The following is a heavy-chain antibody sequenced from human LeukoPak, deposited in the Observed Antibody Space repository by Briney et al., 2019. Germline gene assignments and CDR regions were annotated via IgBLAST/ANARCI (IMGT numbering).Heavy chain of an antibody. V-gene: IGHV3-23*01. CDR1: GFTFSSYA. CDR2: ISGSGGST. Sequence: PGGSLRLSCAASGFTFSSYAMSWVRQAPGKGLEWVSAISGSGGSTYYADSVKGRFTISRDNSKNTLYLQMNSLRAEDTAVYYCAKAPAVVAAHYYYYYMDVWGKGTTVTVSS. J-gene: IGHJ6*03. D-gene: IGHD2-15*01. CDR3: AKAPAVVAAHYYYYYMDV.